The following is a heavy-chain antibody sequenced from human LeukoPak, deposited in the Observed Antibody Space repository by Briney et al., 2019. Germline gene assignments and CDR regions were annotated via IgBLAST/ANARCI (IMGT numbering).Heavy chain of an antibody. D-gene: IGHD5-18*01. CDR1: GGSISSYH. CDR2: IYSSGST. J-gene: IGHJ4*02. V-gene: IGHV4-4*07. Sequence: SETLSLTCSVSGGSISSYHWSWIRQPAGKGLEWIGRIYSSGSTNYNPSLKSRVTISGDKSKNQLSLKLSSVTAADTAVYYCARDRVGAMDFDYWGQGTLVTGSS. CDR3: ARDRVGAMDFDY.